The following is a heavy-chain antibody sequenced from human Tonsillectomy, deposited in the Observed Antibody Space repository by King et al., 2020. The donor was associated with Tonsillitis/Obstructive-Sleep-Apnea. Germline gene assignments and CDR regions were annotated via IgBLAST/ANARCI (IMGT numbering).Heavy chain of an antibody. Sequence: VQLQQWGAGLLKPSETLSLTCAVYGGSFSGYYWSWRRQPPGKGLEWIGEINHSGSTNYNPSLKSRVTISVDTSKNQFSLKLSSVTAAATAVYYCARVRAAAGIGYWGQGTLVTVSS. V-gene: IGHV4-34*01. CDR1: GGSFSGYY. CDR3: ARVRAAAGIGY. CDR2: INHSGST. D-gene: IGHD6-13*01. J-gene: IGHJ4*02.